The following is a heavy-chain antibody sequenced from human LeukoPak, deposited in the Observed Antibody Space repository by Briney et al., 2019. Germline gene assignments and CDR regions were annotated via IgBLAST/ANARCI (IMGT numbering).Heavy chain of an antibody. CDR1: GGSISSGGYY. Sequence: SQTLSLTCTVSGGSISSGGYYWSWIRQHPGKGLEWIGYIYYSGSTYYNPSLKSRVTIPVDTSKNQFSLKLSSVTAADTAVYYCARSMVLNWFDPWGQGTLVTVSS. D-gene: IGHD2-21*01. J-gene: IGHJ5*02. CDR2: IYYSGST. V-gene: IGHV4-31*03. CDR3: ARSMVLNWFDP.